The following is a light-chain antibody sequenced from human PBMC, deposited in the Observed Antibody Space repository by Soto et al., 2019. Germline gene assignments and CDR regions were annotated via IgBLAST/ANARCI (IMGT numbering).Light chain of an antibody. J-gene: IGLJ2*01. CDR3: AAWDDSLNGHVV. Sequence: QSVLTQPPSASGTPGQRVTISCSGSSSNIGSNTVNWYQQLPGTAPKLLIYSHDQRPSGVPDRFSGSKSGTSVSLAISGLQSEDEADYYCAAWDDSLNGHVVFGGGTKLTVL. V-gene: IGLV1-44*01. CDR1: SSNIGSNT. CDR2: SHD.